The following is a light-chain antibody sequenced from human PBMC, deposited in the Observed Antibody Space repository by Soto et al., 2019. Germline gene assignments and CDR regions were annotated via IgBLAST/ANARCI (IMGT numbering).Light chain of an antibody. CDR3: QQYGSSPYT. Sequence: EIVLTQSPGTVSLSPGERATLSCRASQSVSSSYLAWYQQKPGQAPRLLIYGASSSATGIPDRFSGSGSGTDFTLTISRLEPEDFAVYYCQQYGSSPYTFGQGTKLEIK. CDR2: GAS. CDR1: QSVSSSY. J-gene: IGKJ2*01. V-gene: IGKV3-20*01.